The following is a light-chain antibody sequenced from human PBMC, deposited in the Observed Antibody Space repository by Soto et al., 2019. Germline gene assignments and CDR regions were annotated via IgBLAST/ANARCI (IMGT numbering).Light chain of an antibody. CDR3: QQSNSFPLS. V-gene: IGKV1D-12*01. CDR1: QSVGNW. J-gene: IGKJ4*01. CDR2: AAS. Sequence: DIQMTQSPSSLSASVGDRITITCRAKQSVGNWLAWYQQKPGKAPKRLIYAASTLPSGVPSRFSGSRSGTVFSLTGSSLQPEDFATYYCQQSNSFPLSFGGGTKVEIK.